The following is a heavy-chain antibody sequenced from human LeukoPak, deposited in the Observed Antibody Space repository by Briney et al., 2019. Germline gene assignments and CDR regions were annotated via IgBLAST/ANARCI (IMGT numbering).Heavy chain of an antibody. Sequence: GESLQISCKGSGSPFTGYYMHWVRPAPGQGLEWMGWINPNSGGTNYAQKFQGRVTMTRDTSISTAYMELSRLRSDDTAVYYCARDLATFDYWGQGTLVTVPS. CDR2: INPNSGGT. CDR3: ARDLATFDY. CDR1: GSPFTGYY. J-gene: IGHJ4*02. D-gene: IGHD5-12*01. V-gene: IGHV1-2*02.